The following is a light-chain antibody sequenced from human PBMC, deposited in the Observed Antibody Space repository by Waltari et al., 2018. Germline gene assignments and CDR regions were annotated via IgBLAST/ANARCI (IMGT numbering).Light chain of an antibody. J-gene: IGKJ5*01. Sequence: ENVLTQSPATLSLSPGERATLSCRASQSVSSYLAWYQQNPGQAPRLLIYDAANRAPGIPASCSGSGSGTDFTLTSSILEPEDFAVYYCQQRGSWPRVTFGQGTRLEIK. V-gene: IGKV3-11*01. CDR1: QSVSSY. CDR3: QQRGSWPRVT. CDR2: DAA.